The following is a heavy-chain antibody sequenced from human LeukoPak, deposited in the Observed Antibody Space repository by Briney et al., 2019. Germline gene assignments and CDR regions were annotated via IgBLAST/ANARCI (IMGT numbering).Heavy chain of an antibody. CDR1: GGSISSGGYS. V-gene: IGHV4-30-2*01. J-gene: IGHJ4*02. CDR3: ARALDTAMANFDY. Sequence: PSETLSLTCAVSGGSISSGGYSWSWIRQPPGKGLEWIGYIYHSGSTYYNPSLKSRVTISVDRSKNQFSLKLSSVTAADTAVYYCARALDTAMANFDYWGQGTLVTVSS. CDR2: IYHSGST. D-gene: IGHD5-18*01.